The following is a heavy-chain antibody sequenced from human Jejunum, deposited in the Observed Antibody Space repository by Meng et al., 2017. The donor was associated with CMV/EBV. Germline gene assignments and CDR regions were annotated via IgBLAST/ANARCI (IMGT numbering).Heavy chain of an antibody. J-gene: IGHJ4*02. CDR2: ISSAGHYI. D-gene: IGHD2-2*01. CDR1: GFTFSDFN. CDR3: AREDCTSTSCHTSDY. Sequence: GFTFSDFNLNWVRQAPGKGLEWVSSISSAGHYIFYADSVKGRFTTSRDNARNSLYLQMSSLRADDTAVYYCAREDCTSTSCHTSDYWGQGTMVTVSS. V-gene: IGHV3-21*01.